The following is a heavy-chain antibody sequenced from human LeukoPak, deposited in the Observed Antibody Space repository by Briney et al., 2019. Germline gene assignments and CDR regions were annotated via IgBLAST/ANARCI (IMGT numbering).Heavy chain of an antibody. CDR3: AKVRYQLLIDY. J-gene: IGHJ4*02. D-gene: IGHD2-2*01. Sequence: GGSLRLSCAASGFTFNTYGMHWVRQAPGKGLEWVAFIRYGSYKYYADSVKGRFTISRDNSKNTLYLQMNSLRADDTAVYYCAKVRYQLLIDYWGQGTLVTVSS. CDR1: GFTFNTYG. V-gene: IGHV3-30*02. CDR2: IRYGSYK.